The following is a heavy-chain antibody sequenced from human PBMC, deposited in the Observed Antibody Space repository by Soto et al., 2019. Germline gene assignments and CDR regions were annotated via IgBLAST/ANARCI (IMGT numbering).Heavy chain of an antibody. Sequence: PSETLSLTCTVSAGSISDYFWNWIRQPAGKGLEWIGRIVTSGSADYNPSLRSRVTMSVDTSKNRFSLRLTSLTAADTAVYYCARTSLDGPLKSATSDWFDPWGQGILVTVSS. J-gene: IGHJ5*02. V-gene: IGHV4-4*07. CDR1: AGSISDYF. CDR3: ARTSLDGPLKSATSDWFDP. CDR2: IVTSGSA.